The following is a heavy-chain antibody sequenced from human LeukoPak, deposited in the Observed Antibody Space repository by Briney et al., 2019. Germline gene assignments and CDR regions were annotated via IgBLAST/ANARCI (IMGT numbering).Heavy chain of an antibody. J-gene: IGHJ4*02. CDR1: GFTFSSYG. V-gene: IGHV3-30*03. CDR2: ISYDGSNK. CDR3: VRWGSGNYYRYFDY. D-gene: IGHD3-10*01. Sequence: PGGSLRLSCAASGFTFSSYGMHWVRQAPGKGLEWVAVISYDGSNKYYADSVKGRFTISRDNSKNSLYLQMNSLRAEDAAVYYCVRWGSGNYYRYFDYWGQGTQVTVSS.